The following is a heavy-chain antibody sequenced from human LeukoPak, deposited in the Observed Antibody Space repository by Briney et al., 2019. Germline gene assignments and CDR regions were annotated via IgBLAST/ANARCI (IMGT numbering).Heavy chain of an antibody. CDR2: ISSSGTTI. V-gene: IGHV3-48*03. CDR3: ARTNWGLGGSVDM. J-gene: IGHJ3*01. CDR1: VLIFTKYG. Sequence: PGGSLSLSRAASVLIFTKYGMHCVCQAPGKGLEWVSKISSSGTTIYYADSVKGRFTTSRDNAKNSLYLQLNSLRAEDAAVYYYARTNWGLGGSVDMWGQWTMVTVSS. D-gene: IGHD7-27*01.